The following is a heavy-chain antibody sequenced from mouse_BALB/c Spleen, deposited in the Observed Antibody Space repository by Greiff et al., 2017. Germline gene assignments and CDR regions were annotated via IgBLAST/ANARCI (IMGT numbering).Heavy chain of an antibody. CDR3: ARSLYYYGSSFDD. CDR1: GYAFTNYL. V-gene: IGHV1-54*01. CDR2: INPGSGGT. Sequence: QVQLQQSGAELVRPGTSVKVSCKASGYAFTNYLIEWVKQRPGQGLEWIGVINPGSGGTNYNEKFKGKATLTADKSSSTAYMQLSSLTSDDSAVYFCARSLYYYGSSFDDWGQGTTLTVSS. J-gene: IGHJ2*01. D-gene: IGHD1-1*01.